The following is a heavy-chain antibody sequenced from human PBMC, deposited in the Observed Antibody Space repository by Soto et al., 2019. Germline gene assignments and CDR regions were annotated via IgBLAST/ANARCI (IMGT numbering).Heavy chain of an antibody. CDR3: ARRQAAAGDNDLTFDY. Sequence: PGESLKISCKASGYIFNIYWIGWVRQMPGKGLEWMGVIYPGDSDTGYSPSFQGQVSISVDKSISTAYLRWSSLKASDTAMYYCARRQAAAGDNDLTFDYWGQGTLVTVSS. D-gene: IGHD6-13*01. CDR2: IYPGDSDT. CDR1: GYIFNIYW. J-gene: IGHJ4*02. V-gene: IGHV5-51*01.